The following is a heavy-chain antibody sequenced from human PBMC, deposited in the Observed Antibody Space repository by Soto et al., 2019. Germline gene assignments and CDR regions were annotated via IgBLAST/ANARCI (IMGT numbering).Heavy chain of an antibody. J-gene: IGHJ6*03. CDR3: AEGHIPGSYYSYMAS. CDR1: GFTFTSTA. CDR2: IVVGSGNT. Sequence: SVKVSCKASGFTFTSTARQWVRQARGQRLEWIGWIVVGSGNTNYAQKFQERVTITRDMSTSTAYMELSSLRSEDTAVYYCAEGHIPGSYYSYMASWGKGTTVTVS. D-gene: IGHD2-2*02. V-gene: IGHV1-58*02.